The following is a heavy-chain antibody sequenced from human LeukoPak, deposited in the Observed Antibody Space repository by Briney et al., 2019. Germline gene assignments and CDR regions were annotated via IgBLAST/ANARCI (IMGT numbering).Heavy chain of an antibody. Sequence: SVKVSCKASGGTFSSYAISWVRQAPGQGLELMGGIIPIFGTANYAQKFQGRVTVTTDESTSTAYMELSSLRSEDTAVYYCASCDYYDSSGYCCFDYWGQGTLVTVSS. CDR2: IIPIFGTA. V-gene: IGHV1-69*05. D-gene: IGHD3-22*01. CDR1: GGTFSSYA. CDR3: ASCDYYDSSGYCCFDY. J-gene: IGHJ4*02.